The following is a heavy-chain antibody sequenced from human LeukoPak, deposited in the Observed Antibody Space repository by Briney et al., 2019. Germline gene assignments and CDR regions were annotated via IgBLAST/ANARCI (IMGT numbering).Heavy chain of an antibody. CDR3: ARGGGRNTTMVWAFDY. V-gene: IGHV3-64*02. D-gene: IGHD5-18*01. Sequence: GGSLRLSCAASGFIFGSYAMHWVRQAPGKGLEYVSAISTNGGSTYYADSVKGRFTISRDNSKNTLFLQMGSLRAEDMAVYYCARGGGRNTTMVWAFDYWGQGTLVTVSS. J-gene: IGHJ4*02. CDR1: GFIFGSYA. CDR2: ISTNGGST.